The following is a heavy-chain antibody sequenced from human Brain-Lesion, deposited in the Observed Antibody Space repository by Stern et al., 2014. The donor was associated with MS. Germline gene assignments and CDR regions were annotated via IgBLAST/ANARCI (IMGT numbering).Heavy chain of an antibody. D-gene: IGHD3-22*01. CDR3: ATYYYDSTGYNDF. Sequence: VQLVESGAEVKKPGASVKVSCKASGYTFTGYYMHWVRQAPGQGLEWMGWINPKSGGTNYAQKFQGWVTRTRDTSINTAYMELSRLRSDDTAVYYCATYYYDSTGYNDFWGQGTLVTVSS. J-gene: IGHJ4*02. V-gene: IGHV1-2*04. CDR1: GYTFTGYY. CDR2: INPKSGGT.